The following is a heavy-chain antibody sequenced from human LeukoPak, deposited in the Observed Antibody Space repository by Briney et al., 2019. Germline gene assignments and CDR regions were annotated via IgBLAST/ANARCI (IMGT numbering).Heavy chain of an antibody. CDR1: GFTFSSYA. D-gene: IGHD5-18*01. CDR3: AKASGYSYGKYFFDS. Sequence: GGSLRLSCAASGFTFSSYAMNWVRQAPGKGLEWVSSITSSGDATYYADSVKGRFTISRDNSKNTVYLQMNSLRAEHTAVYYCAKASGYSYGKYFFDSWGQGALVTVSS. J-gene: IGHJ4*02. V-gene: IGHV3-23*01. CDR2: ITSSGDAT.